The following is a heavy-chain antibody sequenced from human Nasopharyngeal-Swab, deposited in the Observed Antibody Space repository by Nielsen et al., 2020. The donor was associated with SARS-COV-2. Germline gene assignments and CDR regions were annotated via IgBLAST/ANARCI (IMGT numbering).Heavy chain of an antibody. CDR1: GFTFSNYW. V-gene: IGHV3-74*01. CDR3: IRERQWFGDSS. Sequence: GESPKISCAASGFTFSNYWLHWVRQAPGKGLVWVSRISGDGSDISYADSVKGRFTISRDNAKNTVYLQMNSLRAEDTAVYYCIRERQWFGDSSWGQGTLVTVSS. CDR2: ISGDGSDI. J-gene: IGHJ5*02. D-gene: IGHD3-10*01.